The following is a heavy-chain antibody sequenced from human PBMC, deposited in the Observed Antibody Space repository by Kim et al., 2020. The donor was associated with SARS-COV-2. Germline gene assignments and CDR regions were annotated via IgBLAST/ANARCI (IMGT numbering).Heavy chain of an antibody. D-gene: IGHD6-25*01. CDR3: ARDPSIAAAEGDY. Sequence: NYPQKFQGRVTITRDPSASPAYMELSSLRSEDTAVYYCARDPSIAAAEGDYWGQGTLVTVSS. J-gene: IGHJ4*02. V-gene: IGHV1-3*01.